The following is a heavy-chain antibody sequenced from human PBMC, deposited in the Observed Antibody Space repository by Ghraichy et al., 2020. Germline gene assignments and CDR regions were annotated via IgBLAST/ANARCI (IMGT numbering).Heavy chain of an antibody. J-gene: IGHJ3*02. CDR1: GGSISSGGYY. Sequence: SETLSLTCTVSGGSISSGGYYWSWIRQHPGKGLEWIGYIYYSGSTYYNPSLKSRVTISVDTSKNQFSLKLSSVTAADTAVHYCARDVPPPYGSGSYYNEDAFDIWGQGTMVTVSS. CDR3: ARDVPPPYGSGSYYNEDAFDI. CDR2: IYYSGST. V-gene: IGHV4-31*03. D-gene: IGHD3-10*01.